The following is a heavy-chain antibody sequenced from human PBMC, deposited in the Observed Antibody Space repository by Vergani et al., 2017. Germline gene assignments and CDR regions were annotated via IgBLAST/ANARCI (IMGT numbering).Heavy chain of an antibody. CDR2: INPSGGST. J-gene: IGHJ5*02. V-gene: IGHV1-46*01. Sequence: VQLVQSGAEVKKPGATVKISCKVSGYTFTDYYMHWVQQAPGKGLEWMGIINPSGGSTSYAQKFQGRVTMTRDTSTSTVYMELSSLRSEDTAVYYCARDSRYCSSTSCYVGRDWFDPWGQGTLVTVSS. CDR1: GYTFTDYY. CDR3: ARDSRYCSSTSCYVGRDWFDP. D-gene: IGHD2-2*01.